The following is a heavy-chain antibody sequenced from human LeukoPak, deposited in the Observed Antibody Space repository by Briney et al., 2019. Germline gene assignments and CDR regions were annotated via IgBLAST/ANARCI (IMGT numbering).Heavy chain of an antibody. D-gene: IGHD2-2*03. CDR2: IYYSGST. V-gene: IGHV4-39*01. J-gene: IGHJ5*02. Sequence: SETLSLTCTVSGGSISSSSYYWGWIRQPPGKGLEWIGSIYYSGSTYYHPSLKSRVTISVDTSQNLFSLKLSSLTAADTAGYFCTGHALDIVVVPAAIIWFDPWGQGTLVTVSS. CDR3: TGHALDIVVVPAAIIWFDP. CDR1: GGSISSSSYY.